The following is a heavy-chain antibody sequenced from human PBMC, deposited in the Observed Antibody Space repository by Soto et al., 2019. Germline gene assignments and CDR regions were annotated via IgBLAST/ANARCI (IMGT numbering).Heavy chain of an antibody. CDR2: IIPILGIA. CDR1: GGTFSSYT. CDR3: AREDEYCSSTSCYGKLFDY. J-gene: IGHJ4*02. Sequence: GASVKVSCKASGGTFSSYTISWVRQAPGQGLEWMGRIIPILGIANYAQKFQGRVTITADKSTSTAYMELSSLRSEDTAVYYCAREDEYCSSTSCYGKLFDYWGQGTLVTVSS. V-gene: IGHV1-69*04. D-gene: IGHD2-2*01.